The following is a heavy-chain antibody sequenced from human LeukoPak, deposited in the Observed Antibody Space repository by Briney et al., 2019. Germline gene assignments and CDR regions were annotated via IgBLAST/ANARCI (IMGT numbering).Heavy chain of an antibody. CDR3: ARNHYYDFPYMDV. V-gene: IGHV4-59*01. Sequence: SETLSLTCTVSGGSISSYYWSWIRQPPGKGLEWIGYIYYSGSTNYNPSLKSRVTISVDTSKNQFSLKLSSVTAADTAVYYCARNHYYDFPYMDVWGKGTTVTVSS. CDR1: GGSISSYY. D-gene: IGHD3-3*01. J-gene: IGHJ6*03. CDR2: IYYSGST.